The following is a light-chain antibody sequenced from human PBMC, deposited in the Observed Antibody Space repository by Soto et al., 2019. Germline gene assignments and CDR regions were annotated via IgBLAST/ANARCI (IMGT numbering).Light chain of an antibody. V-gene: IGLV2-14*01. CDR3: SSYTSSSTLV. CDR2: DVS. Sequence: QSVLTQPASGSGSPGQSITISCNGTSSDVGGYNYVSWYQQHPGKAPKLMIYDVSNRPSGVSNSFSGSKSGKTVSLTISGLQAEDEADSYCSSYTSSSTLVFGSGTKLTVL. J-gene: IGLJ1*01. CDR1: SSDVGGYNY.